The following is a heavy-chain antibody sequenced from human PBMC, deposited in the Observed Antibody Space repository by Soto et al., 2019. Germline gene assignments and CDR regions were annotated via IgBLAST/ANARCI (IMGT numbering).Heavy chain of an antibody. J-gene: IGHJ1*01. CDR1: GYTFTSYG. CDR3: ARGVPLGYCSSTSCHINDYFQH. CDR2: ISAYNGNT. V-gene: IGHV1-18*01. D-gene: IGHD2-2*01. Sequence: GASVKVSCKASGYTFTSYGISWVRQAPGQGIEWMGWISAYNGNTNYAQKLQGRVTMTTDTSTSTAYMELRSLRSDDTAVYYCARGVPLGYCSSTSCHINDYFQHWGQGTLVTVSS.